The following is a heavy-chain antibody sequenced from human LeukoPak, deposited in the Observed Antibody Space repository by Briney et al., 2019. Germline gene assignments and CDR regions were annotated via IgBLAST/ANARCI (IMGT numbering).Heavy chain of an antibody. CDR2: ISVSTNYI. CDR3: ARVTDAFDI. CDR1: GFTFSSHT. J-gene: IGHJ3*02. V-gene: IGHV3-21*01. Sequence: SGGSLRLSCAACGFTFSSHTRHWLRQAPGKGLEWVSSISVSTNYIYYADSVKGRFTISRDNAKNSLYLQMNSLRAEDTAVYYCARVTDAFDIWGQGTMVTVSS.